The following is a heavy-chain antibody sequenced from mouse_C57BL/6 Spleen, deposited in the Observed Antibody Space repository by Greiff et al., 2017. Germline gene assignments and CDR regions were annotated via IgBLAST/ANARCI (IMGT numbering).Heavy chain of an antibody. V-gene: IGHV5-4*03. D-gene: IGHD4-1*01. Sequence: VMLVESGGGLVKPGGSLKLSCAASGFTFSSYAMSWVRQTPEKRLEWVATISDGGSYTYYPDNVKGRFTISRDNAKNNLYLQMSHLKSEDTAMYYCARGLWDGGYFDYWGQGTTLTVSS. CDR2: ISDGGSYT. J-gene: IGHJ2*01. CDR3: ARGLWDGGYFDY. CDR1: GFTFSSYA.